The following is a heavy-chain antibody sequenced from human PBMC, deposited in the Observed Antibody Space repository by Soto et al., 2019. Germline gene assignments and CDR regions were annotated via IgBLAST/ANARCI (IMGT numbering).Heavy chain of an antibody. CDR2: IYYSGST. V-gene: IGHV4-39*01. D-gene: IGHD3-3*01. CDR3: ARHEYYDFWSGYYRSGNWFDP. Sequence: PSETLSLTCTVSGGSISSSSYYWGWIRQPPGKGLEWIGSIYYSGSTYYNPSLKSRVTISVDTSKNQFSLKLSSVTAADTAVYYCARHEYYDFWSGYYRSGNWFDPWGQGTLVTVSS. CDR1: GGSISSSSYY. J-gene: IGHJ5*02.